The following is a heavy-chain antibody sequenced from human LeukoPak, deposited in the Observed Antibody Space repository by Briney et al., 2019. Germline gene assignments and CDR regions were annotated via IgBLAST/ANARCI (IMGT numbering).Heavy chain of an antibody. Sequence: PGGSLRLSCAASGFSFSSFWMTWVRQAPGKGLEWVANIKNDGSEKHYVDSVEGRFTISRDNPKNSLYLQTNSLRVEDKAVYYCSSGRPVDYYGQGTLVTVSS. CDR2: IKNDGSEK. J-gene: IGHJ4*02. CDR1: GFSFSSFW. V-gene: IGHV3-7*01. D-gene: IGHD6-6*01. CDR3: SSGRPVDY.